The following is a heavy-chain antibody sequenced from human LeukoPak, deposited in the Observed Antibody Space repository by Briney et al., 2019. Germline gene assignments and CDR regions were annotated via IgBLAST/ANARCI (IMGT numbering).Heavy chain of an antibody. J-gene: IGHJ5*02. CDR2: INPSGGST. D-gene: IGHD2-2*01. Sequence: ASVKVSCKASGYAFTSYYMRWVRQAPGQGLEWMGIINPSGGSTSYAQKFQGRVTMTRDTSTSTVYMELSSLRSEDTAVYYCARDYVVVPAAIGWFDPWGQGTLVTVSS. V-gene: IGHV1-46*01. CDR3: ARDYVVVPAAIGWFDP. CDR1: GYAFTSYY.